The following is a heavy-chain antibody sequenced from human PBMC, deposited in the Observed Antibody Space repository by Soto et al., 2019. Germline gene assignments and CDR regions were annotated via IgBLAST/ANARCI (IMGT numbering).Heavy chain of an antibody. CDR2: INPNSGGT. CDR3: ARVPIWYEAFDC. D-gene: IGHD6-13*01. Sequence: ASVNVSCKASGYTFTGYSMHWVRQAPGQGLEWMGWINPNSGGTNYAQKFQGRVTMTRDTSISTAYMELSRLRSDDTAVYYCARVPIWYEAFDCWGKGNMVTVSS. V-gene: IGHV1-2*02. CDR1: GYTFTGYS. J-gene: IGHJ4*02.